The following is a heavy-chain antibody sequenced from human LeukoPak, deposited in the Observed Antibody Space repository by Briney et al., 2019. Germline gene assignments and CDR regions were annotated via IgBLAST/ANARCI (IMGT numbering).Heavy chain of an antibody. V-gene: IGHV4-59*01. CDR2: IYYSGST. CDR1: GGSISSYY. J-gene: IGHJ4*02. Sequence: SETLSLTCTVSGGSISSYYWSWIRQPPGKGLEWIEYIYYSGSTNYNPSLKSRVTISVDTSKNQFSLKLSSVTAADTAVYYCARSPTPGIAAAGAYYFDYWGQGTLVTVSS. CDR3: ARSPTPGIAAAGAYYFDY. D-gene: IGHD6-13*01.